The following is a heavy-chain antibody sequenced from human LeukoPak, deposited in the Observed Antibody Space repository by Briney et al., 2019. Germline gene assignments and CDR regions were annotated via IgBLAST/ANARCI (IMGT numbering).Heavy chain of an antibody. Sequence: SETLSLTCFVTGGSISYYYWSWIRQPAGKGLEWIGRLYTSGSTDYNPSLKSRVTMSVDTSKNQFSLKLRSVTAADTAVYYCARGTVTTLFDYWGQGTLVTVSS. CDR1: GGSISYYY. D-gene: IGHD4-17*01. J-gene: IGHJ4*02. CDR3: ARGTVTTLFDY. V-gene: IGHV4-4*07. CDR2: LYTSGST.